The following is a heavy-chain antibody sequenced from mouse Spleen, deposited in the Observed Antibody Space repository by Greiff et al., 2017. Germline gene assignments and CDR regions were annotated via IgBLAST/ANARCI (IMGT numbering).Heavy chain of an antibody. D-gene: IGHD2-4*01. J-gene: IGHJ3*01. CDR3: ASKIYYDYDALAY. CDR2: ISSGSSTI. CDR1: GFTFSDYG. Sequence: EVQVVESGGGLVKPGGSLKLSCAASGFTFSDYGMHWVRQAPEKGLEWVAYISSGSSTIYYADTVKGRFTISRDNAKNTLFLQMTSLRSEDTAMYYCASKIYYDYDALAYWGQGTLVTVSA. V-gene: IGHV5-17*01.